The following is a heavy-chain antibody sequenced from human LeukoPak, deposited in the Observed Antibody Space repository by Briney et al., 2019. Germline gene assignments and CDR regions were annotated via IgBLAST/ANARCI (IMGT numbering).Heavy chain of an antibody. J-gene: IGHJ6*03. D-gene: IGHD3-10*01. CDR3: ARHHPYYYGSGSYYYYYYYMDV. CDR2: IQYDGSNK. Sequence: PGGSLRLSCAASGLSFSSYGMHWVRQAPGKGLEWVAFIQYDGSNKFYADSVKGRFTISRDNAKNSLYLQMNSLRAEDTAVYYCARHHPYYYGSGSYYYYYYYMDVWGKGTTVTISS. V-gene: IGHV3-30*12. CDR1: GLSFSSYG.